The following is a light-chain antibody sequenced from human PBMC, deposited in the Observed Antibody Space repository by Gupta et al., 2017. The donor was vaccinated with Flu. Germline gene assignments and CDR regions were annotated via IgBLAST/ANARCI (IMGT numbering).Light chain of an antibody. J-gene: IGKJ1*01. CDR2: AAS. Sequence: GDRVTITCRASQTISSFVNWFQQKPGKAPKLLIYAASRLQSGVPSRFSGSRSATDFTLTISILHPEDFATYYCQQSDNTPHTFGQGTKVEI. V-gene: IGKV1-39*01. CDR3: QQSDNTPHT. CDR1: QTISSF.